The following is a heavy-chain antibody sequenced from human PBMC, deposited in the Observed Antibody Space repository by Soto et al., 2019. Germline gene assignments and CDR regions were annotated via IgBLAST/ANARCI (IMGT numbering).Heavy chain of an antibody. V-gene: IGHV3-7*01. D-gene: IGHD1-1*01. CDR2: MKQDGSEK. Sequence: PGGSLRLSCSVSGFTFSDYCMTWVRQAPGKGLEWVATMKQDGSEKYYVDSVKGRFTISRDNAKNSLYLQMNSLRAEDTAVYYCGRPLTTGWRLLINYYWGQGTLVTVSS. CDR3: GRPLTTGWRLLINYY. J-gene: IGHJ4*02. CDR1: GFTFSDYC.